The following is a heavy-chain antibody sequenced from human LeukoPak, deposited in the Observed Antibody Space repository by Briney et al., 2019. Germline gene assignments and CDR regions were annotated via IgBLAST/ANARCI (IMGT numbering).Heavy chain of an antibody. CDR1: GFTFTSST. J-gene: IGHJ6*02. D-gene: IGHD6-6*01. Sequence: SVKVSCKASGFTFTSSTMQWVRQARGQRLEWIGWIVVGSGNTHYAQKFQERVTITRDMSTSTAYMELCSLRSEDTAVYYCAAVRSSYYYYGMDVWGQGTTVTVSS. CDR2: IVVGSGNT. CDR3: AAVRSSYYYYGMDV. V-gene: IGHV1-58*02.